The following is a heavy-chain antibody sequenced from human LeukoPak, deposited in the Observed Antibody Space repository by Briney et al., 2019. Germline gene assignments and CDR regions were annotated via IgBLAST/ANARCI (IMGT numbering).Heavy chain of an antibody. CDR3: ARDKDYGDYGGY. CDR2: ISAYNGNT. D-gene: IGHD4-17*01. CDR1: GYTFTNYV. V-gene: IGHV1-18*01. J-gene: IGHJ4*02. Sequence: GASVKVSCKASGYTFTNYVMHWVRQAPGQRLEWMGWISAYNGNTNYAQKLQGRVTMTTDTSTSTAYMELRSLRSDDTAVYYCARDKDYGDYGGYWGQGTLVTVSS.